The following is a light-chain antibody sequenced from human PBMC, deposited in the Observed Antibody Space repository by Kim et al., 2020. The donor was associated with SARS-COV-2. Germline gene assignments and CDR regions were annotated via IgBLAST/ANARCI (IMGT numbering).Light chain of an antibody. CDR2: QDS. Sequence: SYELTQPPSVSVSPGQTASITCSGDKLGDKYACWYQQKPGQSPVLVIYQDSKRPSGIPERFSGSNSGNTATLTISGTQAMDEADYYCQAWDSSTAHGVVF. CDR1: KLGDKY. J-gene: IGLJ2*01. V-gene: IGLV3-1*01. CDR3: QAWDSSTAHGVV.